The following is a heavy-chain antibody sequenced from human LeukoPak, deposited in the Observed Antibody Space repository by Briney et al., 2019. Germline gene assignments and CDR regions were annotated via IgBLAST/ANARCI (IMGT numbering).Heavy chain of an antibody. Sequence: PGRSLRLSCAASGFTFTSYGMHWVRQAPGKGLEWVAVIWYDGSNKYYADSVKGRFTISRDNSKNTLFLQMNSLRAEDTAVYYCARGAFGGNPYDYGMDVWGQGTTVTVSS. D-gene: IGHD4-23*01. CDR2: IWYDGSNK. V-gene: IGHV3-33*01. CDR3: ARGAFGGNPYDYGMDV. CDR1: GFTFTSYG. J-gene: IGHJ6*02.